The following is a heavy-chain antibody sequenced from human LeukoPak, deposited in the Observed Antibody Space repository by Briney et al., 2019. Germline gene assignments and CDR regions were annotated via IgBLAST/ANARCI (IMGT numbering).Heavy chain of an antibody. Sequence: GGSLRLSCAASGFTFDDYAMHWVRQAPGKGLEWVSGISWNSGSIGYADSVKGRFTISRDSAKNSLYLQMNSLRAEDMALYYCAKGGAVAGPLDYWGQGTLVTVSS. CDR1: GFTFDDYA. CDR3: AKGGAVAGPLDY. V-gene: IGHV3-9*03. J-gene: IGHJ4*02. D-gene: IGHD6-19*01. CDR2: ISWNSGSI.